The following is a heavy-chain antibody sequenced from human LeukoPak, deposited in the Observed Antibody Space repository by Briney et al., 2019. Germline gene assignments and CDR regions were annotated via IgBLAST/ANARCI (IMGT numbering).Heavy chain of an antibody. CDR3: ARAGYSSSWYDAFDI. CDR1: GGSFNNYF. Sequence: PSETLSLTCALFGGSFNNYFWSWVRQPPGKGLEWIGEINQSGSTNYNPSLKSRVTISVDTSKNQFSLKLSSVTAADTAVYYCARAGYSSSWYDAFDIWGQGTMVTVSS. D-gene: IGHD6-13*01. J-gene: IGHJ3*02. CDR2: INQSGST. V-gene: IGHV4-34*01.